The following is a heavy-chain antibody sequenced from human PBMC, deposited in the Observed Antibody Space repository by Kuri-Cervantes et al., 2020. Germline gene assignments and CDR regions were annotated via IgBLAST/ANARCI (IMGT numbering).Heavy chain of an antibody. D-gene: IGHD5-12*01. Sequence: GESLKISCAASGFTFSSYAMSWVRQAPGKGLEWVSVIYSGGSTYYADSVKGRFTISRDNSKNTLYLQMNSLRDEDTAVYYCARDRRGYDSEYFQHWGQGTLVTVSS. CDR1: GFTFSSYA. J-gene: IGHJ1*01. CDR2: IYSGGST. V-gene: IGHV3-66*01. CDR3: ARDRRGYDSEYFQH.